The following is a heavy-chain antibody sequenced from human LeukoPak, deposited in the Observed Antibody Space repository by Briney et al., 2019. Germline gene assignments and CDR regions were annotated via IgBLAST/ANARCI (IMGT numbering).Heavy chain of an antibody. CDR3: ARYLYGDYYFDY. CDR1: GFTVSSNC. Sequence: GGSLRLSCAASGFTVSSNCMSWVRQAPGKGLEWVSVIYSGGSTYYADSVKGRFTISRDNSKNTLYLQMNSLRAEDTAVYYCARYLYGDYYFDYWGQGTLVTVSS. V-gene: IGHV3-53*01. D-gene: IGHD4-17*01. J-gene: IGHJ4*02. CDR2: IYSGGST.